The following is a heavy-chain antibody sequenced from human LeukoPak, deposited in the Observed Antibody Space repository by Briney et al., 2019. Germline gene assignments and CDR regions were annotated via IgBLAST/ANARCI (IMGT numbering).Heavy chain of an antibody. Sequence: GGSLRLSCVVSGFEFSIHDMSWGRQAPGKGPEWVSSISGRGTDTYYRDSVKGRFTISRDTSKNTLYMQMNNLRVEDTALYYCVKGFHFDWWGQGALVTVSS. V-gene: IGHV3-23*01. CDR2: ISGRGTDT. CDR1: GFEFSIHD. J-gene: IGHJ4*02. CDR3: VKGFHFDW.